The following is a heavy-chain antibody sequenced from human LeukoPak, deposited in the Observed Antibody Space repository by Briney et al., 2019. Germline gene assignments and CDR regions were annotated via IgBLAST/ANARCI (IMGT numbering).Heavy chain of an antibody. J-gene: IGHJ3*02. V-gene: IGHV3-23*01. Sequence: GGSLRLSCATSKFNFNSYGMTWVRQAPGKGLEWVSSISGSGGSTQYAASVQGRFTISRDNSKNTLYLQMNSLRAEDSAVYYCAKDPNGDYIGTFDIWGQGTMVTVSS. CDR2: ISGSGGST. CDR1: KFNFNSYG. D-gene: IGHD4-17*01. CDR3: AKDPNGDYIGTFDI.